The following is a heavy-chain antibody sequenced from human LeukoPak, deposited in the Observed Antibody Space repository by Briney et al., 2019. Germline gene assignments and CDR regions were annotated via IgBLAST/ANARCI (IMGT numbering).Heavy chain of an antibody. Sequence: GGSLRLSCAASGFTFSSYAMSWVRQAPGKGLEWVSGISGSDGSTNYADPVKGRFTISRENSKNTLYLQMNSLRAEDTAVYYCAKDSAKKYDDYWGQGTLVTVSS. CDR3: AKDSAKKYDDY. CDR1: GFTFSSYA. J-gene: IGHJ4*02. CDR2: ISGSDGST. D-gene: IGHD2/OR15-2a*01. V-gene: IGHV3-23*01.